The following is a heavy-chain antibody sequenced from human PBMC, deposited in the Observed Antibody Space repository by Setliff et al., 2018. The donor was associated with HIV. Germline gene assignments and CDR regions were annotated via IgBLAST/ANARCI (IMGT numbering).Heavy chain of an antibody. Sequence: SETLSLTCTVSGASINSSSHHWAWIRQPPGKGLEYIGNIYYTGSTHHNPSLESRVATSVDTSKNQFSLKLSSVTAADTAVYYCARIVRWELVATSTFFYYYMDVWGKGTTVTVS. J-gene: IGHJ6*03. CDR2: IYYTGST. V-gene: IGHV4-39*01. D-gene: IGHD1-26*01. CDR1: GASINSSSHH. CDR3: ARIVRWELVATSTFFYYYMDV.